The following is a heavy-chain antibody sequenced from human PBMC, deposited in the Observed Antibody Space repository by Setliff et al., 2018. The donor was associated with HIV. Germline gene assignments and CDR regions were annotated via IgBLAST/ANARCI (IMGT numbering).Heavy chain of an antibody. CDR3: ARVCLRCKDVMYSYMDV. V-gene: IGHV1-8*02. CDR2: MNPKSGNS. D-gene: IGHD4-17*01. J-gene: IGHJ6*03. Sequence: ASVKVSCKASGYTFSSHDINWVRQATGQGLEWMGWMNPKSGNSGYAQKFQGRVTMTRNTSISTAYMELRSLTSEDTGVYNCARVCLRCKDVMYSYMDVWGKGTTVTVSS. CDR1: GYTFSSHD.